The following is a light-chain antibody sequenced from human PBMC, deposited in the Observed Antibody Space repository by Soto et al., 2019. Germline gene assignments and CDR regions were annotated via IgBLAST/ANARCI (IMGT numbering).Light chain of an antibody. CDR3: SSYTGNRTPHFV. V-gene: IGLV2-14*01. CDR1: SSDVGGYNY. J-gene: IGLJ1*01. CDR2: DVS. Sequence: QSVLTQPASVSGSPGQSITISCTGTSSDVGGYNYVSWYQQHPCKAPKLIIYDVSNRPSGVSDRFSGSKSGNTASLTISVLQAEDEADYYCSSYTGNRTPHFVFGTGTKVTVL.